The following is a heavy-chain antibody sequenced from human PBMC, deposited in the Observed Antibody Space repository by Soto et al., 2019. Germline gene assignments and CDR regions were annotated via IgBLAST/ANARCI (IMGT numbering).Heavy chain of an antibody. CDR2: ISPYNGDT. J-gene: IGHJ4*02. Sequence: ASVKVSCKASGYSFTDFGISWVRQAPGQGLEWMAWISPYNGDTNYAQKFQGRVTLTTDTSTSTAYMDLRSLRSDDTAVYYCARDNMGGSNWTKFDFWGQGALVTVS. CDR1: GYSFTDFG. V-gene: IGHV1-18*01. D-gene: IGHD1-20*01. CDR3: ARDNMGGSNWTKFDF.